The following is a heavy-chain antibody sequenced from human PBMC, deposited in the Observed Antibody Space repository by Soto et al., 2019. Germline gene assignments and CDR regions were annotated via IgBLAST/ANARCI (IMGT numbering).Heavy chain of an antibody. D-gene: IGHD4-17*01. V-gene: IGHV4-39*01. CDR2: IYYSGST. J-gene: IGHJ4*02. Sequence: QLQLQESGPGLVKPSETLSLTCTVSGGSISSSSYYWGWIRQPPGKGLEWIGSIYYSGSTYYNPSLKSRVTICVDTSKNQFSLKLSSVTAADTAVYYCARLGDGDYTGFDYWGQGTLVTVSS. CDR1: GGSISSSSYY. CDR3: ARLGDGDYTGFDY.